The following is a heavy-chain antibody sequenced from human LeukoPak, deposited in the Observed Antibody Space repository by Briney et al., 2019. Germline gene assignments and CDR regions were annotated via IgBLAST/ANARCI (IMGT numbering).Heavy chain of an antibody. CDR2: IYYSGST. D-gene: IGHD5-12*01. V-gene: IGHV4-59*08. CDR3: ARHRRWLQFSGFDY. CDR1: GGSISSYY. Sequence: SETLSLTCTVSGGSISSYYWSWIRLPPGKGLEWIGYIYYSGSTNYNPSLKSRVTISVDTSKNQFSLKLSSVTAADTAVYYCARHRRWLQFSGFDYWGQGTLVTVSS. J-gene: IGHJ4*02.